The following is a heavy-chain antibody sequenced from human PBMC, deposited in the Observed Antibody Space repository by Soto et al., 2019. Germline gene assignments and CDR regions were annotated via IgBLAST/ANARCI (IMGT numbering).Heavy chain of an antibody. V-gene: IGHV4-61*01. D-gene: IGHD3-3*01. CDR2: IYYSGST. J-gene: IGHJ4*02. CDR1: GGSVSSGSYY. CDR3: ARNPKYRFLEWLPFDY. Sequence: QVQLQESGPGLVKPSETLSLTCTVSGGSVSSGSYYWSWIRQPPGKGLEWIGYIYYSGSTSYNPALKRRVTISVDTSKNQFSLKLSSVTAADTAVYYCARNPKYRFLEWLPFDYWGQGTLVTVSS.